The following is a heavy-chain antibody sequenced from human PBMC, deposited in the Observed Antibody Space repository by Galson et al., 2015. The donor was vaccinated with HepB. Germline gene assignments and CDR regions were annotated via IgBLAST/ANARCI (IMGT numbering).Heavy chain of an antibody. CDR3: ARDPDY. Sequence: SLRLSCAASGFTFSNYWMNWFRQAPGKGLEWVASVNPDGSEKYYVASVKGRFTISRDNAKDSLVLQMNGLRVEDTAVYYCARDPDYWGQGTPVTVSS. CDR1: GFTFSNYW. J-gene: IGHJ4*02. V-gene: IGHV3-7*03. CDR2: VNPDGSEK.